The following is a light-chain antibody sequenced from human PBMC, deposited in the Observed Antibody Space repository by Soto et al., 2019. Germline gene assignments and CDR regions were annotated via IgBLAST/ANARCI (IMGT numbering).Light chain of an antibody. Sequence: EIVLTQSPGTLSLSPGERATLSCRASQSVSSSYLAWYQQKPGQAPRLLIYGASSRATGIPDRLSGSESGTDFTFTISRLEPEYFAVDYCQQYGSSPVTFVQGTKVEIK. J-gene: IGKJ1*01. CDR3: QQYGSSPVT. CDR2: GAS. CDR1: QSVSSSY. V-gene: IGKV3-20*01.